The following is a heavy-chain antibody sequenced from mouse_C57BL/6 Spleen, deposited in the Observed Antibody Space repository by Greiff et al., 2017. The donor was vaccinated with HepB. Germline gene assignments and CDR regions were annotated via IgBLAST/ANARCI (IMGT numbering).Heavy chain of an antibody. CDR1: GYTFTDYN. Sequence: EVQLQQSGPELVKPGASVKMSCKASGYTFTDYNMHWVKQSHGKSLEWIGYINPNNGGTSYNQKFKGKATLTVNKSSSTAYMELRSLTSEDSAVYYCARCGLRPSYYFDYWGQGTTLTVSS. J-gene: IGHJ2*01. D-gene: IGHD2-4*01. CDR3: ARCGLRPSYYFDY. CDR2: INPNNGGT. V-gene: IGHV1-22*01.